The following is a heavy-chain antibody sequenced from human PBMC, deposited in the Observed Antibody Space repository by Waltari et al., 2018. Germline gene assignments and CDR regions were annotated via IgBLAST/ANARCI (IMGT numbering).Heavy chain of an antibody. Sequence: EVQLVESGGGLVKPGGSLRLSCAASGFTFSSYSMNWVRQAPGKGLEGVSSISSSSSYIYYADSVKGRFTISRDNAKNSLYLQMNSLRAEDTAVYYCAREGYSYGPGYFDYWGQGTLVTVSS. CDR3: AREGYSYGPGYFDY. CDR2: ISSSSSYI. CDR1: GFTFSSYS. J-gene: IGHJ4*02. V-gene: IGHV3-21*01. D-gene: IGHD5-18*01.